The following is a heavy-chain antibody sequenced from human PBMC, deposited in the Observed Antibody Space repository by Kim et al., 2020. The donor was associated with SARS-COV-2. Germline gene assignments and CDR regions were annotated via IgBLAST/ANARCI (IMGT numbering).Heavy chain of an antibody. Sequence: GGSLRLSCAASGFAFGTHSVNWVRQAPGKGLEWVSSIGGSTNYIYYADSVKGRFTISRDNAKNSLYLQMSSLRAEDTAVYYCARGGYCSSTSCYFYYYALDVWGQGTTVTVSS. CDR2: IGGSTNYI. D-gene: IGHD2-2*01. J-gene: IGHJ6*02. CDR1: GFAFGTHS. CDR3: ARGGYCSSTSCYFYYYALDV. V-gene: IGHV3-21*01.